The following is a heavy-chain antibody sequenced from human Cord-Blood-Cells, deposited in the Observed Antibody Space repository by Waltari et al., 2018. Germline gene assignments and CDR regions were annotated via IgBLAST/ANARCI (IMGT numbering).Heavy chain of an antibody. D-gene: IGHD3-3*01. CDR2: IYSGGSK. J-gene: IGHJ4*02. Sequence: EVQLVESGGGLIQPGGSLRLSCAASGFTVSSNYMSWVRQAPGKGLEWVSVIYSGGSKYYADSGKGRFTISRDNSKNTLYLQMNSLRAEDTAVYYCARATIFAGPYYFDYWGQGTLVTVSS. CDR1: GFTVSSNY. CDR3: ARATIFAGPYYFDY. V-gene: IGHV3-53*01.